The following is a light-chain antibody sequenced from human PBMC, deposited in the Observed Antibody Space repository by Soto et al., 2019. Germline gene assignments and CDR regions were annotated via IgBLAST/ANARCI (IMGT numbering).Light chain of an antibody. CDR3: QKTDSLPIT. J-gene: IGKJ5*01. V-gene: IGKV1-12*01. CDR2: AAS. CDR1: QDISNY. Sequence: IQMTQSPSSVSASVGDRVTITCRASQDISNYLAWYQQKAGKAPKVLIYAASTLQSGVPSRFSGSGFGTHFTLTISSLQTEDFATYYCQKTDSLPITFGQGTRLEIK.